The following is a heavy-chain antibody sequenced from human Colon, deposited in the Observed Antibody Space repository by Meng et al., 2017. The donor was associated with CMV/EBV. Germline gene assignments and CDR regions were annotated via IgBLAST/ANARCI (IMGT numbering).Heavy chain of an antibody. J-gene: IGHJ3*02. CDR1: GYTFTGYY. Sequence: ASVKVSCKASGYTFTGYYMHWVRQAPGQGLEWMGYNNPNTGDTHYAQKFQGRVTMARDTSISTAYMQLTSVISDDTAMYYCARKARATPGKIDIWGQGTMVTVSS. CDR2: NNPNTGDT. CDR3: ARKARATPGKIDI. V-gene: IGHV1-2*02.